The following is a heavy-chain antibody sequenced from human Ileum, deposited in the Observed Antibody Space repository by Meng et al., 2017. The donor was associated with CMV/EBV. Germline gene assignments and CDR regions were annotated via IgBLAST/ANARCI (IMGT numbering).Heavy chain of an antibody. V-gene: IGHV4-34*01. J-gene: IGHJ4*02. CDR3: VTADHHAIKY. CDR1: GSFSPYT. D-gene: IGHD5-12*01. CDR2: INQYGST. Sequence: QGQLQKWGAGLLKPSGTLSLRCSLGGSFSPYTWSWIRQAPGKGLEWIGEINQYGSTNFNPSVKSRVTISRDTSKNQFSLRLNSVTAADAAVYYCVTADHHAIKYWGQGTLVTVSS.